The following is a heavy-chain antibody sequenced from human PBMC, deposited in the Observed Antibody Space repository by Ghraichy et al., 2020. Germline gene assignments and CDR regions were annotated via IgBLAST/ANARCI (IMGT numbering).Heavy chain of an antibody. J-gene: IGHJ4*02. CDR3: ARIDILTGYNN. Sequence: GSLRLSCAASGFTFSSYSMNWVRQAPGKGLEWVSSISSSSSYIYYADSVKGRFTISRDNAKNSLYLQMNSLRAEDTAVYYCARIDILTGYNNWGQGTLVTVSS. CDR1: GFTFSSYS. V-gene: IGHV3-21*01. D-gene: IGHD3-9*01. CDR2: ISSSSSYI.